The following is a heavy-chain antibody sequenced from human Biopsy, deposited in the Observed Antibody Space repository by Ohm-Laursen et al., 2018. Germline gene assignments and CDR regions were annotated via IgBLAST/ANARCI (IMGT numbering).Heavy chain of an antibody. CDR1: GGLNSNYY. CDR3: ARGSGYFKLDV. J-gene: IGHJ6*02. V-gene: IGHV4-4*07. D-gene: IGHD5-12*01. Sequence: GTLSLTCSVSGGLNSNYYWSWVRQSAGKGLEWIGRLYTSGDTNYNPSLKSRVSVSEDTSRRQFSLRLTSVTAADTAIYYCARGSGYFKLDVWGQGTTVTVSS. CDR2: LYTSGDT.